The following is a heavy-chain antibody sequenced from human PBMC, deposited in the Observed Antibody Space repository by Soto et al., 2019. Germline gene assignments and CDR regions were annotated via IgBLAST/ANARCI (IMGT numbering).Heavy chain of an antibody. CDR1: GGSISSSNW. CDR3: ASTDPTGNAFDI. D-gene: IGHD3-10*01. CDR2: IYHSGST. Sequence: PSETLSLTCAVSGGSISSSNWWSWVRQPPGKGLEWIGEIYHSGSTNYNPSLKSRVTISVDESKNQFSLKLSSVTAADTAVYYCASTDPTGNAFDIWGQGTMVTVSS. J-gene: IGHJ3*02. V-gene: IGHV4-4*02.